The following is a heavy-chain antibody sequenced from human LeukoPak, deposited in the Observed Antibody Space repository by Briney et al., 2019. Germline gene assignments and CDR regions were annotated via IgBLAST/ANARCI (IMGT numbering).Heavy chain of an antibody. D-gene: IGHD2-2*01. CDR1: GFTFSSYA. V-gene: IGHV3-23*01. Sequence: GGSLRPSRAASGFTFSSYAMSWVRQAPGKGLEWVSAISGSGGSTYYADSVKGRFTISRDNSKNTLYLQMNSLRAEDTAVYYCAKAQRRCSSTSCYSNKGNGNGMDVWGQGTTVTVSS. CDR2: ISGSGGST. CDR3: AKAQRRCSSTSCYSNKGNGNGMDV. J-gene: IGHJ6*02.